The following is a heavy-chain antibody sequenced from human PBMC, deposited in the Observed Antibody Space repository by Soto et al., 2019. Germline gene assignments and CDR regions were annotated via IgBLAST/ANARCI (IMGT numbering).Heavy chain of an antibody. CDR1: GGSISSDY. J-gene: IGHJ6*02. CDR2: IYYSGST. CDR3: ARVNYGNYYYYYGMDV. V-gene: IGHV4-59*01. D-gene: IGHD4-17*01. Sequence: PSETLSLTCTVSGGSISSDYWSWIRQPPGEGLEWIAYIYYSGSTNYNPSLKSRVTISVDTSKNQFSLKLNSVTAADTAVYYCARVNYGNYYYYYGMDVWGQGTTVTVSS.